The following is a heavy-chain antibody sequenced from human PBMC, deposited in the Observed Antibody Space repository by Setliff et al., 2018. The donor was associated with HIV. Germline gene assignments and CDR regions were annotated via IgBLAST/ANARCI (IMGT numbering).Heavy chain of an antibody. CDR3: TTATIPPAGWGALDI. CDR1: GFTFSSYG. V-gene: IGHV3-15*01. J-gene: IGHJ3*02. CDR2: VKIDSDGGTI. D-gene: IGHD6-19*01. Sequence: PGGSLRLSCAASGFTFSSYGMHWVRQAPGKGLEWVGRVKIDSDGGTIDYAAPVQGRFVISRDDSQNLLSLQLNALRTEDTGVYYCTTATIPPAGWGALDIWGPGTTVTVSS.